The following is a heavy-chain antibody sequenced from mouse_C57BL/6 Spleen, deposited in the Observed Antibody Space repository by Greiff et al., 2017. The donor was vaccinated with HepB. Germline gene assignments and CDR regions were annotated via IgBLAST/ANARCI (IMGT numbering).Heavy chain of an antibody. D-gene: IGHD1-1*01. CDR1: GYTFTSYW. V-gene: IGHV1-53*01. J-gene: IGHJ1*03. CDR3: ARTTVVEDYWYFDV. CDR2: INPSNGGT. Sequence: QVQLQQSGTELVKPGASVKLSCKASGYTFTSYWMHWVKQRPGQGLEWIGNINPSNGGTNYNEKFKSKATLTVDKSSSTAYMQLSSLTSEDSAVYYCARTTVVEDYWYFDVWGTGTTVTVSS.